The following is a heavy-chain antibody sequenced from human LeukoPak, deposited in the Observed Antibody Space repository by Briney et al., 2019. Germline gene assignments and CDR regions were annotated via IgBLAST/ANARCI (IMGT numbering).Heavy chain of an antibody. V-gene: IGHV1-3*01. D-gene: IGHD1-7*01. CDR1: GYTFTSYA. CDR3: ATDLLTGTTVY. J-gene: IGHJ4*02. Sequence: ASVKVSCKASGYTFTSYAMHWVRQAPGQRLEWMGWINAGNGNTKYSQKFQGRVTITRDTSASTAYMELSSLRSEDTAMYYCATDLLTGTTVYWGQGTLVTVSS. CDR2: INAGNGNT.